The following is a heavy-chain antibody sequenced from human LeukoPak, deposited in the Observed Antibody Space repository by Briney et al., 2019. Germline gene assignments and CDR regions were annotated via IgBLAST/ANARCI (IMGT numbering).Heavy chain of an antibody. Sequence: SETLSLTCTVSGGSISSSSYYWGWIRQPPGKGLEWIGSIYYSGSTYYNPSLKSRVTISVDTSKNQFSLKLSPVTAADTAVYYCARDSYGPPDYWGQGTLVTVSS. D-gene: IGHD5-18*01. CDR1: GGSISSSSYY. CDR2: IYYSGST. J-gene: IGHJ4*02. V-gene: IGHV4-39*02. CDR3: ARDSYGPPDY.